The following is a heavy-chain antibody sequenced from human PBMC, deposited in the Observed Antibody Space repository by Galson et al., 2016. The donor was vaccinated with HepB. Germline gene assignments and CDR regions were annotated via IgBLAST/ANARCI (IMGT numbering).Heavy chain of an antibody. D-gene: IGHD3-10*01. CDR1: GFTFSSYA. V-gene: IGHV3-23*01. Sequence: SLRLSCAASGFTFSSYAMSWVRKAPGKGLEWVSGISGSGGFTYYADSVKGRFTISRDNSKNTLYLQMNSLRAEDTAVYYCAKDLRGIIGDLGYWGQGTLVTVSS. CDR2: ISGSGGFT. J-gene: IGHJ4*02. CDR3: AKDLRGIIGDLGY.